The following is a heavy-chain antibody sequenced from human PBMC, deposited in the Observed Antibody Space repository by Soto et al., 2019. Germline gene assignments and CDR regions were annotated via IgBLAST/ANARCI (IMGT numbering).Heavy chain of an antibody. Sequence: LGESLKICCKGSGYSFTSYWIGWVRQMPGKGLEWMGIIYPGDSDTRYSPSFQGQVTISADKSISTAYLQWSSLKASDTAMYYCARQFTAAGTYHSYGMDVWGQGTTVTVSS. CDR3: ARQFTAAGTYHSYGMDV. CDR1: GYSFTSYW. V-gene: IGHV5-51*01. D-gene: IGHD6-13*01. J-gene: IGHJ6*02. CDR2: IYPGDSDT.